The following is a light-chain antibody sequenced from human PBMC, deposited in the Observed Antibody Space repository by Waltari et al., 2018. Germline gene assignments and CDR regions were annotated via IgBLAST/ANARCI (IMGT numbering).Light chain of an antibody. Sequence: IQMTQSPSSLSASVGDKVTINCRASQGISNALAWYQQKPGRAPKLLMFDASNLQSGVPSRFSGSGSWTDFTLTISSLQPEDFAVYYCQQRYTYPLTFGGGTRVEIK. CDR2: DAS. CDR3: QQRYTYPLT. J-gene: IGKJ4*01. CDR1: QGISNA. V-gene: IGKV1-13*02.